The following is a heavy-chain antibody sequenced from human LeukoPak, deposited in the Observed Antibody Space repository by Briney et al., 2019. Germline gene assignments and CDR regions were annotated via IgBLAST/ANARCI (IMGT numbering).Heavy chain of an antibody. Sequence: SETLSLTCTVSGYSISSGYYWGWIRQPPGKGLELIGSIYHSGSTYYNPSLKSRVTISVDTSKNQFSLKLSSVTAADTAVYYCARESLYGVVDYWGQGTLVTVSS. CDR1: GYSISSGYY. V-gene: IGHV4-38-2*02. CDR2: IYHSGST. D-gene: IGHD4-17*01. J-gene: IGHJ4*02. CDR3: ARESLYGVVDY.